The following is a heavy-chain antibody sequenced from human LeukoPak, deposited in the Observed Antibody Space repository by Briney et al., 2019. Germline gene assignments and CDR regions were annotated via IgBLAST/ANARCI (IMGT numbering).Heavy chain of an antibody. Sequence: GGSLRLSCAASGFTFSDYYMSWIRQAPGKGLEWVSYISSSGSTQYYADSVKGRFTISRDNSKNTLYLQMNSLGAEDTAVYYCARDTRLWLTIYYYYYMDVWGKGTTVTVSS. J-gene: IGHJ6*03. CDR3: ARDTRLWLTIYYYYYMDV. D-gene: IGHD5-18*01. CDR2: ISSSGSTQ. CDR1: GFTFSDYY. V-gene: IGHV3-11*04.